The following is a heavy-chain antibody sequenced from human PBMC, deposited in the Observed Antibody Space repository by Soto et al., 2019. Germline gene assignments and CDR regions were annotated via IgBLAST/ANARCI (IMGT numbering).Heavy chain of an antibody. V-gene: IGHV3-74*01. J-gene: IGHJ5*02. CDR1: GFTLRSYW. Sequence: EVQLVESGGGLVQPGESLTLSCAVSGFTLRSYWMHWVRQAPGKVLEWVARIDSDGRTTNYADSVKGRFTISRDNAKNKVFLHMNSLRAEDRAVYYCARGVVVYQQLVRGRDRFDPWGQGTLVTVSS. CDR2: IDSDGRTT. D-gene: IGHD6-13*01. CDR3: ARGVVVYQQLVRGRDRFDP.